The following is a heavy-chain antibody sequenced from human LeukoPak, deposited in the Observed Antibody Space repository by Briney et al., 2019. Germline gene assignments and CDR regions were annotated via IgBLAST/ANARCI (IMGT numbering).Heavy chain of an antibody. CDR2: IRSKAYGGTT. J-gene: IGHJ4*02. D-gene: IGHD4-23*01. V-gene: IGHV3-49*03. CDR1: GFTFGDYA. CDR3: TSSTVVTPVDY. Sequence: GGSLRLSCTASGFTFGDYAMSWFRQAPGKGLEWVGLIRSKAYGGTTEYAASVKGRFTISRDDSKSIAYLQMNSLKTEDTAVYYCTSSTVVTPVDYWGQGTLVTVSS.